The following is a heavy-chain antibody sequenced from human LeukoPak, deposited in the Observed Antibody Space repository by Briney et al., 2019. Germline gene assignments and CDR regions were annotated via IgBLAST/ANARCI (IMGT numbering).Heavy chain of an antibody. Sequence: GGSLRLSSAASGFTFNNYAMSWVRQAPGKGLEWVSAISASGGTTYYADSVKGRFTISRDNSENTLFLQMNSLRAEDTAVYYCAKEPREYCSSTSCPNWFDSWGQGTLVTVSS. CDR3: AKEPREYCSSTSCPNWFDS. J-gene: IGHJ5*01. D-gene: IGHD2-2*01. V-gene: IGHV3-23*01. CDR1: GFTFNNYA. CDR2: ISASGGTT.